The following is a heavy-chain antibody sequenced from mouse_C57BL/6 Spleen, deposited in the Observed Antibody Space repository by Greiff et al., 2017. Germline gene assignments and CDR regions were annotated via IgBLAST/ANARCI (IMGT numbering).Heavy chain of an antibody. CDR3: ARLDDGYYPY. J-gene: IGHJ3*01. Sequence: VKLQQPGAELVKPGASVKLSCKASGYTFTSYWMHWVKQRPGQGLEWIGMIHPNSGSTNYNEKFKSKATLTVDKSSSTAYMQLSSLTSEDSAVYYDARLDDGYYPYWGQGTLVTVAA. CDR2: IHPNSGST. V-gene: IGHV1-64*01. D-gene: IGHD2-3*01. CDR1: GYTFTSYW.